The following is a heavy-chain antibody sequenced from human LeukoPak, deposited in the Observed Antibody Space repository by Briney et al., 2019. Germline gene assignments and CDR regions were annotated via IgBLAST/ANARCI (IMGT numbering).Heavy chain of an antibody. CDR1: GGSISSSSYY. CDR2: IYYSGST. D-gene: IGHD2-2*01. V-gene: IGHV4-39*01. J-gene: IGHJ4*02. Sequence: SETLSLTCTVSGGSISSSSYYWGWIRQPPGKGLEWIGSIYYSGSTYYNPSLKSRVTISVDTSKNQFSLKLSSVTAADTAVYYCARGDCSSTSCYRQDYWGQGTLVTVSS. CDR3: ARGDCSSTSCYRQDY.